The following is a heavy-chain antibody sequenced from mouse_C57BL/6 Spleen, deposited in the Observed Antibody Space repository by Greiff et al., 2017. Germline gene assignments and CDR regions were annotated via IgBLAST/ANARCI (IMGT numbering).Heavy chain of an antibody. J-gene: IGHJ2*01. Sequence: VQLQQSGAELVKPGASVKMSCKASGYTFTTYPIEWMKQNHGKSLEWIGNFHPNNDATRYNETFKGKATLTVEKSSSTVYLELSRLTSDDSAGDYCARGGSYDSYFDYWGQGTTLTVSS. CDR3: ARGGSYDSYFDY. V-gene: IGHV1-47*01. CDR1: GYTFTTYP. D-gene: IGHD2-4*01. CDR2: FHPNNDAT.